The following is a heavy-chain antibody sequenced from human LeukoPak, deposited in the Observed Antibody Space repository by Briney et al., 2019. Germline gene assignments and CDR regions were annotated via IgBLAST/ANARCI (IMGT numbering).Heavy chain of an antibody. D-gene: IGHD3-10*01. V-gene: IGHV1-46*03. CDR2: INPSGGST. CDR1: GYTFTSYY. Sequence: GASVKVSCKASGYTFTSYYMHWVRQAPGQGLEWMGIINPSGGSTSYAQKFQGGVTMTRDTSTSTVYMELSSLRSEDTAVYYCARESRKKYGSGSPGWFDPWGQGTLVTVSS. J-gene: IGHJ5*02. CDR3: ARESRKKYGSGSPGWFDP.